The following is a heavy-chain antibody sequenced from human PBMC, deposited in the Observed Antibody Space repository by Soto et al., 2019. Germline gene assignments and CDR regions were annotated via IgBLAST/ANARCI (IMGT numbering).Heavy chain of an antibody. V-gene: IGHV1-69*06. CDR2: IIPIFGTA. CDR3: ARDPGYYDSSGSVDY. D-gene: IGHD3-22*01. CDR1: GGTFSSYA. J-gene: IGHJ4*02. Sequence: VKVSCKASGGTFSSYAISWVRQAPGQGLEWMGGIIPIFGTANYAQKFQGRVTITADKSTSTAYMELSSLRSEDTAVYYCARDPGYYDSSGSVDYWGQGTLVTVSS.